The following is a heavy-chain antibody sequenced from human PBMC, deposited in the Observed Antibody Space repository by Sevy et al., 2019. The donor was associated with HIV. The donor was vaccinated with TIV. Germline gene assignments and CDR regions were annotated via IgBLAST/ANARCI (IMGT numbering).Heavy chain of an antibody. CDR2: IYDDGRNR. D-gene: IGHD4-17*01. V-gene: IGHV3-33*01. CDR3: ARDSNEYGDYRLSYYFDY. J-gene: IGHJ4*02. CDR1: GFTFSSHG. Sequence: GGSLRLSCAASGFTFSSHGMHWVRQTPGKGLEWVAVIYDDGRNRYYADFVKGRFTMSRDNSKNTLDLQMNSLRAEDTVLYYCARDSNEYGDYRLSYYFDYWGQGTLVTVSS.